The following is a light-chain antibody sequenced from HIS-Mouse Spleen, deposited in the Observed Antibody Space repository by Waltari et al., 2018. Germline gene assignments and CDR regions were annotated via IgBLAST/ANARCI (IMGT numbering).Light chain of an antibody. CDR2: EVS. V-gene: IGLV2-8*01. Sequence: QSALTQPPSASGSPGQSVTLSCTGTSSDVGGYNYVPWYQQPPGKAPKLMIYEVSKRPSGVPDRFSGSKSGNTASLTVSGLQAEDEADYYCSSYAGSNNWVFGGGTKLTVL. CDR3: SSYAGSNNWV. CDR1: SSDVGGYNY. J-gene: IGLJ3*02.